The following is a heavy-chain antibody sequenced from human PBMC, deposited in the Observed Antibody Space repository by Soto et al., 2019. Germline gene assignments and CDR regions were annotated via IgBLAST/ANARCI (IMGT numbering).Heavy chain of an antibody. CDR2: IRSKANSYAT. CDR1: GFTFSGSA. Sequence: EVQLVESGGGLVQPGGSLKLSCAASGFTFSGSAMHWVRQASGKGLEWVGRIRSKANSYATAYAASVKGRFTISRDDSKNTAYLLMNSLKTEDTAVYYCTMTTVITWGYWGQGTLVTVSS. CDR3: TMTTVITWGY. D-gene: IGHD4-17*01. J-gene: IGHJ4*02. V-gene: IGHV3-73*01.